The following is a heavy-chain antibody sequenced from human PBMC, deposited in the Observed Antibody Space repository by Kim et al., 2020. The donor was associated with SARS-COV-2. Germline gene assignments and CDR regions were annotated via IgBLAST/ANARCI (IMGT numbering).Heavy chain of an antibody. Sequence: GGSLRLSCAASGFTFSRNWMSWVRQAPGKGLEWVANIKQDGSEKYYVDSVKGRFTISRDNAKNSLYLQMNTLRAEDTAVYYCARLSPLYTYYYDSSCFRDYWGQGTLVTVSS. CDR3: ARLSPLYTYYYDSSCFRDY. V-gene: IGHV3-7*03. D-gene: IGHD3-22*01. CDR1: GFTFSRNW. J-gene: IGHJ4*02. CDR2: IKQDGSEK.